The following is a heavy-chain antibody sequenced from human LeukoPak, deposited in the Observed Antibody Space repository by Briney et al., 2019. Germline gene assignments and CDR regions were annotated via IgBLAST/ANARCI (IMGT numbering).Heavy chain of an antibody. CDR1: GFTFGNYG. V-gene: IGHV3-30*18. J-gene: IGHJ6*02. D-gene: IGHD4-17*01. CDR3: AKELYNYGDYGAEGLDV. CDR2: ISYDGSSE. Sequence: GGSLTLSCAVSGFTFGNYGMHWVRQAPGKGLEWVALISYDGSSEYYAGSVKGRFTISRDNSKITVYLQMNSLKAEDTAVYYCAKELYNYGDYGAEGLDVGGQGTTVTV.